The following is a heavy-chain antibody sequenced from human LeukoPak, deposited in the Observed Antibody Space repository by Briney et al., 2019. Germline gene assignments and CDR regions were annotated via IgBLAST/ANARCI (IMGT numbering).Heavy chain of an antibody. CDR1: GYTFTGYY. CDR3: ARGTVATLFAGAFPFDY. Sequence: GASVTVSFKASGYTFTGYYMHWVRQAPGQGLEWMGWINPNSGGTNYAQKFQGRVTMTRDTSISTAYMELSRLRSDDTAVYYCARGTVATLFAGAFPFDYWGQGTLVTVSS. J-gene: IGHJ4*02. CDR2: INPNSGGT. V-gene: IGHV1-2*02. D-gene: IGHD4-17*01.